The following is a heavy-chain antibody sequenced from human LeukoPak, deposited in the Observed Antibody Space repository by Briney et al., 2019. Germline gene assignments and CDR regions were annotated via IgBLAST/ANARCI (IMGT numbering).Heavy chain of an antibody. CDR3: ARRVVVIRDIDY. CDR2: INHSGST. CDR1: GGSFSGYY. Sequence: SETLSLTCAVYGGSFSGYYWSWVRQPPGKGLEWIGEINHSGSTNYNPSLKRRVTISVDTSKNQFSLKLSSVTAADTAVYYCARRVVVIRDIDYWGQGTLVTVSS. V-gene: IGHV4-34*01. J-gene: IGHJ4*02. D-gene: IGHD3-22*01.